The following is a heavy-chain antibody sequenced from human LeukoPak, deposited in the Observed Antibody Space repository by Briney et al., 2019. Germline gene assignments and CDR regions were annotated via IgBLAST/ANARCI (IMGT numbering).Heavy chain of an antibody. V-gene: IGHV4-59*01. J-gene: IGHJ5*02. CDR1: GGSISSYY. Sequence: PSETLSLTCTVSGGSISSYYWSWIRQPPGKGLEWIGYIYYSGSTNYNPSLKSRVTISVDTSKNQFSLKLSSVTAADTAVYYCARGDRSSGWFGELSAFWFDPWGQGTLVTVSS. CDR3: ARGDRSSGWFGELSAFWFDP. CDR2: IYYSGST. D-gene: IGHD3-10*01.